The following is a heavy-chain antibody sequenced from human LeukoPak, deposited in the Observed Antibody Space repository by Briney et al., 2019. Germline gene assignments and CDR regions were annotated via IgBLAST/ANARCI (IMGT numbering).Heavy chain of an antibody. V-gene: IGHV3-23*01. CDR2: ISGGGEHT. Sequence: PGGSLSLSCAASGFTFTNFAMKWVRQAPGKGLEWVADISGGGEHTFYADSVKGRYTISRDNSKDTLHLRMNILRPEDTALYYCASGPYSSSCFASWGQGTMVTVSS. CDR3: ASGPYSSSCFAS. CDR1: GFTFTNFA. J-gene: IGHJ4*02. D-gene: IGHD6-13*01.